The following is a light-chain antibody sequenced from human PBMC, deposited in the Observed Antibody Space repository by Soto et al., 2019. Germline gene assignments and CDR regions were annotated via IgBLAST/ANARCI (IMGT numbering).Light chain of an antibody. CDR2: GVS. V-gene: IGLV2-14*01. J-gene: IGLJ1*01. Sequence: QSVLTQPASVSGSPGQSITISCTGTSSDVGGYNYVPWYQHHPDKAPKLIIFGVSNRPAGISNRFSGSKSGNMASLAISGLQAEDEADYCCSSYTRRSNIVFGTGTKVTVL. CDR1: SSDVGGYNY. CDR3: SSYTRRSNIV.